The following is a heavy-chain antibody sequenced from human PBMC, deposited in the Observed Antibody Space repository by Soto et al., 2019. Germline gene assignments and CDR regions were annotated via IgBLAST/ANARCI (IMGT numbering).Heavy chain of an antibody. J-gene: IGHJ4*02. D-gene: IGHD6-13*01. CDR1: GGSMSNYF. CDR3: AAGEASSRNLAPYYLDF. CDR2: IHYSGTT. V-gene: IGHV4-59*01. Sequence: SETLSLTCTVSGGSMSNYFWTWIRQPPGKGLEWIGYIHYSGTTSFFPSYNPSLRSRVTISDDTSKNQFSLKLLSVTTADTAVYICAAGEASSRNLAPYYLDFWGQGTLVTVSS.